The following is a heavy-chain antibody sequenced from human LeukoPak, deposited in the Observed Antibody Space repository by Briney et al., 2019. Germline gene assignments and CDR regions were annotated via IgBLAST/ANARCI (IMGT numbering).Heavy chain of an antibody. CDR2: IKQDGSEK. CDR3: ATRVGIAALPH. V-gene: IGHV3-7*01. CDR1: GFTFSSYW. D-gene: IGHD6-6*01. J-gene: IGHJ1*01. Sequence: GGSLRLSCAASGFTFSSYWMSWVRQAPGKGLEWVANIKQDGSEKYYVDSVKGRFAISRDNAKNSLYLQMNSLRAEDTAVYYCATRVGIAALPHWGQGTLVTVSS.